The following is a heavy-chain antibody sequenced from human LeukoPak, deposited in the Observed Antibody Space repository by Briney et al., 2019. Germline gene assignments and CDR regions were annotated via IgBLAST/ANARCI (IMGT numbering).Heavy chain of an antibody. J-gene: IGHJ6*03. CDR3: ARDRSYNMDV. Sequence: GGSLRLSCAASGYTFLAYWMYWVRQAPGKGLVWVSHINSAGSSISYADSVRGRFTISRDNAKNTLYLQMSSPKAEDTAVYYCARDRSYNMDVWGKGTTVTVSS. CDR2: INSAGSSI. V-gene: IGHV3-74*01. CDR1: GYTFLAYW.